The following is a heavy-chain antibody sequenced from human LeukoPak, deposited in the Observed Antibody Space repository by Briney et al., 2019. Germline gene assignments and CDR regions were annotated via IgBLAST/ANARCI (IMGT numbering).Heavy chain of an antibody. Sequence: ASVKVSCKASGGTFSSYAISWVRQAPGQGLEWMGGIIPIFGTANYAQKFQGRVTITADESTSTAYMELSSLRSEDTAVYYCARGNRVAIPLYWFDPWGQGTLVTVSS. V-gene: IGHV1-69*13. D-gene: IGHD2-15*01. CDR1: GGTFSSYA. CDR3: ARGNRVAIPLYWFDP. J-gene: IGHJ5*02. CDR2: IIPIFGTA.